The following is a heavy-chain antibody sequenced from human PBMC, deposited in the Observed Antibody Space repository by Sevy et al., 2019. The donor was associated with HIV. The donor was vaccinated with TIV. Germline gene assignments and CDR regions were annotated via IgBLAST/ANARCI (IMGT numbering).Heavy chain of an antibody. CDR2: FSFGCGRI. Sequence: GGSLRLSCAASGFTFAKYSMSWVRQAPGKGLEWVSTFSFGCGRINYADSVKGRFTISRDDSKNTLFLQMNSLRAEDTATYFCAREGCTQPHDYWGEGTLVSVSS. J-gene: IGHJ4*02. D-gene: IGHD2-8*01. CDR1: GFTFAKYS. CDR3: AREGCTQPHDY. V-gene: IGHV3-23*01.